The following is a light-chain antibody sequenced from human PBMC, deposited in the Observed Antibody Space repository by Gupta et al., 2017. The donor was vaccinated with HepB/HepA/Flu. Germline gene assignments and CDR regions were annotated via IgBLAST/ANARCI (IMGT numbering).Light chain of an antibody. Sequence: DLVFTQSPASRAVALGERAPINGKSSQGVRSSSNGRKYLAWYQLKPSQPAKRLMFLASPRESAVAERCSGRGSGTDFTLTSSSMQAEDVVVYYCQQYYRSPPTFGQGTKVEIK. CDR3: QQYYRSPPT. J-gene: IGKJ1*01. V-gene: IGKV4-1*01. CDR2: LAS. CDR1: QGVRSSSNGRKY.